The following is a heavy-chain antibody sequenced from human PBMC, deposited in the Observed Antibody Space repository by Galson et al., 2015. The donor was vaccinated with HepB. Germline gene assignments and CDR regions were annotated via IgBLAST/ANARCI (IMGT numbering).Heavy chain of an antibody. CDR2: ISSSGGSP. J-gene: IGHJ6*02. Sequence: SLRLSCAASGFTFSSYAMSWVRQAPGKGLEWVSGISSSGGSPYYADSVKGRFTISRDNSKNTLYLQMNSLRAEDTAIYYCAKSSGPRTYYYGMAVWGQGTTATVSS. CDR1: GFTFSSYA. CDR3: AKSSGPRTYYYGMAV. D-gene: IGHD3-3*01. V-gene: IGHV3-23*01.